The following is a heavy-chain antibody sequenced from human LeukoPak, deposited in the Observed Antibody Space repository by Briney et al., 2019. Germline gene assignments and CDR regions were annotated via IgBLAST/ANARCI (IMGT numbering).Heavy chain of an antibody. D-gene: IGHD6-13*01. V-gene: IGHV1-2*02. CDR1: GYTFTGYY. CDR3: ARDTIAAALFGFDY. Sequence: ASVKVSCKASGYTFTGYYMHWVRQAPGQGLEWMGWINPNSGGTNYAQKFQGRVTMTRNTSISTAYMELSSLRSEDTAVYYCARDTIAAALFGFDYWGQGTLVTVSS. CDR2: INPNSGGT. J-gene: IGHJ4*02.